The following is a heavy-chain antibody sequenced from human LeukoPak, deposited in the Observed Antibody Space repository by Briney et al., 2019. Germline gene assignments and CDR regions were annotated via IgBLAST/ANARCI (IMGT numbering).Heavy chain of an antibody. Sequence: ASVKVSCKSSGYTFTGYYMHWVRQAPGQGLVWMGWINPNTGGINYAQKFQGRVTMTWDTSISAAYMELSRLRSDDTAVYYCARDPYSNYFDYWGQGTLVTVSS. J-gene: IGHJ4*02. D-gene: IGHD5-18*01. CDR3: ARDPYSNYFDY. CDR2: INPNTGGI. CDR1: GYTFTGYY. V-gene: IGHV1-2*02.